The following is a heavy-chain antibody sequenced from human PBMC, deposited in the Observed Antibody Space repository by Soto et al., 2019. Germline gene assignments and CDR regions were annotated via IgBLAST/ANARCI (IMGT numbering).Heavy chain of an antibody. CDR3: ASLHAHNGMDV. CDR1: GGSISSYY. Sequence: LSLTCTVSGGSISSYYWSWIRQPPGKGLEWIGYIYYSGSTNYNPSLKSRVTISVDTSKNQFSLKLSSVTAADTAVYYCASLHAHNGMDVWGQGTTVTVSS. CDR2: IYYSGST. V-gene: IGHV4-59*01. J-gene: IGHJ6*02.